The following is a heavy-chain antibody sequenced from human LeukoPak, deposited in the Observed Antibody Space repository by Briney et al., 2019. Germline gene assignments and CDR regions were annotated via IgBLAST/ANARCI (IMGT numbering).Heavy chain of an antibody. D-gene: IGHD1-26*01. CDR3: ARNYWGPTSSFDY. CDR1: GGSISNKY. Sequence: SETLSLTCTVSGGSISNKYWSWIRQPPGKGLEWIAYIYYSGSTNYNPSLKSRVTISVDTSKNQFSLKLSSVTAADTAVYYCARNYWGPTSSFDYWGQGTLVTVSS. CDR2: IYYSGST. J-gene: IGHJ4*02. V-gene: IGHV4-59*01.